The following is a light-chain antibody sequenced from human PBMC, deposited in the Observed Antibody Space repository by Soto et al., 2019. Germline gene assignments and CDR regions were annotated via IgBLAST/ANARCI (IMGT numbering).Light chain of an antibody. CDR1: QSISSW. CDR3: QQYNSSPWT. Sequence: DSQMTQSPATVSAAVGDRVTISCRASQSISSWVAWYQQKPGKAPKLLIYKASNLESGVPSRFSVSGSGSDFTLTISSLLPDDFANYYCQQYNSSPWTFGQGTKVEVK. CDR2: KAS. J-gene: IGKJ1*01. V-gene: IGKV1-5*03.